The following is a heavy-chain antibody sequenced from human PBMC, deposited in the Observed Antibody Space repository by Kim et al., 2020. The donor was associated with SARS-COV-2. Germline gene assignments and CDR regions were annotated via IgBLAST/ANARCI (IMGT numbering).Heavy chain of an antibody. CDR3: NGFGELEDWYFDL. Sequence: GGSLRLSCTASGFTFGDYAMSWFRQAPGKGLEWVGFIRSKAYGGTTEYAASVKGRFTISRDDSKSIAYLQMNSLKTEDTAVYYCNGFGELEDWYFDLWGRGTLVTVSS. J-gene: IGHJ2*01. CDR2: IRSKAYGGTT. CDR1: GFTFGDYA. V-gene: IGHV3-49*03. D-gene: IGHD3-10*01.